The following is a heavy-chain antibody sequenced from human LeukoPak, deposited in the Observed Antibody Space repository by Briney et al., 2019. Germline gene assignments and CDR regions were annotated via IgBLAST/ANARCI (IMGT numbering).Heavy chain of an antibody. J-gene: IGHJ4*02. CDR1: GFTFTNYA. V-gene: IGHV3-23*01. D-gene: IGHD2-8*01. Sequence: GGSLRLSCAASGFTFTNYAMSWVRQAPGKGLEWVSGINDDGGSTYYADSVEGRFTISRDNSRNTLYLQMNSLRADDTAVYYCAKERHKHGIPYFDCWGQGALVTVSS. CDR2: INDDGGST. CDR3: AKERHKHGIPYFDC.